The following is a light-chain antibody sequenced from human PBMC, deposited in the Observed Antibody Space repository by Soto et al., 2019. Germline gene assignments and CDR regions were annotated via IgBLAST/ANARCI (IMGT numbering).Light chain of an antibody. J-gene: IGLJ2*01. V-gene: IGLV1-47*01. CDR2: END. CDR3: STWDDSLSSVL. Sequence: QSVLTQPPSASGTPGQRVTVSCSGSSSTIGSNNVAWYKKLAGSAPKLLIYENDQRPSRVPDRFSGSKSGTSASLAISGLRPEDEATYYCSTWDDSLSSVLFGGGTKVTVL. CDR1: SSTIGSNN.